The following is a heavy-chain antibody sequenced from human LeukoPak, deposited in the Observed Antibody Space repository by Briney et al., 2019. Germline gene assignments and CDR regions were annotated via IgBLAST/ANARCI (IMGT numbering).Heavy chain of an antibody. J-gene: IGHJ5*02. CDR3: ARRNMYSSSSGWFDP. V-gene: IGHV1-69*05. D-gene: IGHD6-6*01. Sequence: SVKVSCKASGGTFSSYAISWVRQAPGQGLEWMGGIIPIFGTANYAQKFQGRVTITTDESTSTAYMELSSLRSEDTAVYYCARRNMYSSSSGWFDPRGQGTLVTVSS. CDR1: GGTFSSYA. CDR2: IIPIFGTA.